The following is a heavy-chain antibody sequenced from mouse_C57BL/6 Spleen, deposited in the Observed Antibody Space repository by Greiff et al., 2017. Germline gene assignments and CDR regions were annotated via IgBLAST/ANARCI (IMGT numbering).Heavy chain of an antibody. V-gene: IGHV1-19*01. Sequence: VQLQQSGPVLVKPGASVKMSCKASGYTFTDYYMNWVKQSHGKSLEWIGVINPYNGGTSYNQKFKGKDTLTVDKSSSTAYMELNSLTSEDSAVYCCARYEDYFDYCGQGTTLTVAS. CDR2: INPYNGGT. CDR1: GYTFTDYY. CDR3: ARYEDYFDY. J-gene: IGHJ2*01. D-gene: IGHD2-12*01.